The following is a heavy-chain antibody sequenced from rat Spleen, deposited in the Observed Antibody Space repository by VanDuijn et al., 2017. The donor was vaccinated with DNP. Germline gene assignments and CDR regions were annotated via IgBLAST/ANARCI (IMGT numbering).Heavy chain of an antibody. CDR1: GFAFSNYD. CDR2: ISYESSST. Sequence: EVQLVESGGGLVQPGRSMKLSCAASGFAFSNYDMAWVRQAPKKGLEWVASISYESSSTYYGDSVKGRFTISRDNAKSNLYLQMNSLKSEDTATYYCAREQHFYFDYWGQGVMVTVSS. V-gene: IGHV5-22*01. J-gene: IGHJ2*01. D-gene: IGHD1-10*01. CDR3: AREQHFYFDY.